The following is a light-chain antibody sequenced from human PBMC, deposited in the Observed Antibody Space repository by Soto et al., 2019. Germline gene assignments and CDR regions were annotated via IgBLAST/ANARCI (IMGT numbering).Light chain of an antibody. CDR3: QQYNHYQWT. CDR2: KAS. J-gene: IGKJ1*01. V-gene: IGKV1-5*03. Sequence: DVQMTQSPSTLSASVGDSVTITCRASQSISMWLAWYQQKAGKAPNLLIYKASSLEGGVPSRFSGSVSGTEFTLTISRLQSDDFATYYCQQYNHYQWTFGQWTNVEV. CDR1: QSISMW.